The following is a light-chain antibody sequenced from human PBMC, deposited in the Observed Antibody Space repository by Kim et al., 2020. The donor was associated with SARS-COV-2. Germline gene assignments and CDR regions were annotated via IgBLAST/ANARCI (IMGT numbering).Light chain of an antibody. CDR3: AVWDDSLNGRV. CDR2: SND. Sequence: GQRVLISCSGVNSHIVRNPISCSQQAHGAAPKLLIYSNDQRPSGVPARFSGSKSGASASLAISGLQSEDEADYYCAVWDDSLNGRVFGGGTQLTVL. CDR1: NSHIVRNP. J-gene: IGLJ3*02. V-gene: IGLV1-44*01.